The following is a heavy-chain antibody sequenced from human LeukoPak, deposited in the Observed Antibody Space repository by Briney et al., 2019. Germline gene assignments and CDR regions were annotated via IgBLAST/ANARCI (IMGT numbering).Heavy chain of an antibody. CDR1: GFTFSRYG. Sequence: GGALRLSCAASGFTFSRYGMHWVRQAPGKGLEWVAVIWYDGNNKYYADSVKGRFTISRDNSKNTLFLQMNRMRAEDTAVYYCARTRSCGGGFYPWDFHYWGQGTPVTVSS. J-gene: IGHJ4*02. D-gene: IGHD2-21*02. V-gene: IGHV3-33*01. CDR3: ARTRSCGGGFYPWDFHY. CDR2: IWYDGNNK.